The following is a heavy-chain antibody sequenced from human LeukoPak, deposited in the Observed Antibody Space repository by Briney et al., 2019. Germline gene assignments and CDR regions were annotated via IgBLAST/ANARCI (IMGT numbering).Heavy chain of an antibody. CDR1: GFIFRSLA. CDR3: AKQFLGAN. J-gene: IGHJ4*02. V-gene: IGHV3-23*01. CDR2: INAADANT. Sequence: GGSLRLSCAASGFIFRSLAMTWVRQAPGKGLEWASTINAADANTYYADSVKGRFTVSRDNSRNTLYLQMNSLRAEDTAVYYCAKQFLGANWGQGTLVIVSS. D-gene: IGHD4/OR15-4a*01.